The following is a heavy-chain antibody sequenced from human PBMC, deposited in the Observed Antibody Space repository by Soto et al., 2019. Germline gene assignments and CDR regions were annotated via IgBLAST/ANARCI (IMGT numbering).Heavy chain of an antibody. CDR1: GGSISSGDYS. CDR3: ARVRREYDNSGPVDY. CDR2: IYYGGST. J-gene: IGHJ4*02. Sequence: SETLSLTCAFSGGSISSGDYSWNWIRQPPGKGLEWIGYIYYGGSTYYNPSLQSRVTMSVDRSRNQFSLKLNSVTAADTAVYYCARVRREYDNSGPVDYWGQGTLVTVS. V-gene: IGHV4-30-2*01. D-gene: IGHD3-22*01.